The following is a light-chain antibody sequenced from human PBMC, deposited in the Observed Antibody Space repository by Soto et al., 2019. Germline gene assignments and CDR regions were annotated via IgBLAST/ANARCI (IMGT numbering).Light chain of an antibody. Sequence: DIQMTPSASSLSASVGDRVSITCLASQSISSYLNWYQQKPGKAPKLLIYAASSLQSGVPSRFSGSGSGTDFTLTISSLQPEDFATYYCQQSYSTPLTFGGGTKV. CDR2: AAS. V-gene: IGKV1-39*01. CDR3: QQSYSTPLT. J-gene: IGKJ4*01. CDR1: QSISSY.